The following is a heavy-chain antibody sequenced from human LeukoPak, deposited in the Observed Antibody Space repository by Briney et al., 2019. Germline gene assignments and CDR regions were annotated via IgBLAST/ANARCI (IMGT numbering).Heavy chain of an antibody. D-gene: IGHD3-10*02. CDR3: AELGITMVGGV. J-gene: IGHJ6*04. CDR2: ISSRGSTI. Sequence: GGSRRLPCAASGLTFSSYEMNWVRQAPGKGLEWGSYISSRGSTIYYADAVKGRFTISRDNAKNSLYLQMNSLRAEDTAVYYCAELGITMVGGVWGKGTTVTISS. V-gene: IGHV3-48*03. CDR1: GLTFSSYE.